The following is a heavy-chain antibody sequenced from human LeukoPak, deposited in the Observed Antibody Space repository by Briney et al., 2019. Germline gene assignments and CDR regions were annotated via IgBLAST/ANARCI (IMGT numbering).Heavy chain of an antibody. CDR1: GGTFSSYA. CDR2: IITIFGTA. J-gene: IGHJ1*01. V-gene: IGHV1-69*01. CDR3: ARQDSSGYLEYFQH. Sequence: GASVKVSCKASGGTFSSYAISGGRQAPGQGHEWMGGIITIFGTANYPHTFQGRVTITADESTSTAYMELSSLTSEDTAVYYCARQDSSGYLEYFQHWGQGTLVTVSS. D-gene: IGHD3-22*01.